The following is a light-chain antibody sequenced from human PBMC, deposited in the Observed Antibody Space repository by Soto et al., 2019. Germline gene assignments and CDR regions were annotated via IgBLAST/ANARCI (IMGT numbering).Light chain of an antibody. CDR1: QSVSSS. CDR3: QQRYNWPPIT. J-gene: IGKJ5*01. V-gene: IGKV3-11*01. CDR2: DTS. Sequence: EILLTQSPATLSLSPGERATLSCRASQSVSSSLAWYQQKPGQAPRLLIYDTSNRATGVQARFSGSGSGTDFTLTISSLEPEDFAVYYCQQRYNWPPITFGQGTRLEIK.